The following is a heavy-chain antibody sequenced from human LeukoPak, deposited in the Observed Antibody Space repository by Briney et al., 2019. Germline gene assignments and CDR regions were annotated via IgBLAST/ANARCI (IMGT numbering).Heavy chain of an antibody. CDR3: ARTGGFGELLT. Sequence: SETLSLTCTDSGGSISSYYWSWIRQPPGKGLEWIGYIYYSGSTNYDPSLKSRVTISVDTSKNQFSLKLSSVTAADTAVYYCARTGGFGELLTWGQGTLVTVSS. CDR1: GGSISSYY. J-gene: IGHJ5*02. V-gene: IGHV4-59*12. CDR2: IYYSGST. D-gene: IGHD3-10*01.